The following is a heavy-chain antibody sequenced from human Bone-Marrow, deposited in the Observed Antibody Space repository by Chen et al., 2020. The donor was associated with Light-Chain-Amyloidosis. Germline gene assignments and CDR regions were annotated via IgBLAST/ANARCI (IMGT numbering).Heavy chain of an antibody. J-gene: IGHJ4*02. V-gene: IGHV1-69*01. CDR2: IIPIFGTA. D-gene: IGHD4-17*01. CDR3: ASTYGDYSLGYMVLCY. CDR1: GGTFSSYA. Sequence: QVQLVQSGAEVKKPGSSVKVSCKASGGTFSSYAISWVRQAPGQGLEWMGGIIPIFGTANYAQKFQGRVTITADESTSIAYMELSSLRSEDTAVYYCASTYGDYSLGYMVLCYWGQGTLVTVSS.